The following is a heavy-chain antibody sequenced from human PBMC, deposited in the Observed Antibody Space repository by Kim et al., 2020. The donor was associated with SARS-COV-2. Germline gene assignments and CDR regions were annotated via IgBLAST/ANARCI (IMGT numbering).Heavy chain of an antibody. CDR3: AKEGSSSWYYFDY. J-gene: IGHJ4*02. D-gene: IGHD6-13*01. V-gene: IGHV3-9*01. Sequence: GYEDSVNARFTLSRDNAKNSLYLQMNSLRAEDTALYYCAKEGSSSWYYFDYWGQGTLVTVSS.